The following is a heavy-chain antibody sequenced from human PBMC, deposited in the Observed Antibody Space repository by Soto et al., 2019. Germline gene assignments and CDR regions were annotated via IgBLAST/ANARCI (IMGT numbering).Heavy chain of an antibody. CDR1: GGSISSSRCH. V-gene: IGHV4-39*01. Sequence: SETLSLTCTVSGGSISSSRCHWGWIRQPPGKGLEWIASIKYSGTTFYNPSLKSRVTISVDTSKNQFSLKLSSVTAADTAVYYCASSGWWYFDYWGQGTLVTVSS. J-gene: IGHJ4*02. CDR3: ASSGWWYFDY. CDR2: IKYSGTT. D-gene: IGHD6-19*01.